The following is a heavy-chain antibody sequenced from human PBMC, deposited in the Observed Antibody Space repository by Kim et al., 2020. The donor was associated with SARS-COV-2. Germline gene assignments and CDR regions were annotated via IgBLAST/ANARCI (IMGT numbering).Heavy chain of an antibody. D-gene: IGHD3-22*01. CDR2: IFANGNT. V-gene: IGHV3-53*01. J-gene: IGHJ4*02. Sequence: GGSLRLSCAVSGFTVSSSYMSWVRQAPGKGLEYVSVIFANGNTYYADSVQGRFTISRHNSKNTVFLQMNSLRAEDTAVYYCVRFANYYVNFWGQGTLVTVSS. CDR1: GFTVSSSY. CDR3: VRFANYYVNF.